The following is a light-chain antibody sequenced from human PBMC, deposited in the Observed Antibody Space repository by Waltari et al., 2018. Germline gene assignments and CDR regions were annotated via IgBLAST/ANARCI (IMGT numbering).Light chain of an antibody. CDR1: RDINKY. CDR3: QQYDDVPFI. J-gene: IGKJ3*01. V-gene: IGKV1-33*01. Sequence: IQMTQSPSSLSASVGDRVTITCQASRDINKYLSWYQQKPGKAPKLLIYDAATLEADVPSRFSGSGSGTYFTFTITSLQAEDFATYFCQQYDDVPFIFGPGTKVDI. CDR2: DAA.